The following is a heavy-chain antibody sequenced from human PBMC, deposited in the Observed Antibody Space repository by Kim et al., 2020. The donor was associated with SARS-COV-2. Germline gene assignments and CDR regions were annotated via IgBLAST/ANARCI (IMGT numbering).Heavy chain of an antibody. J-gene: IGHJ4*02. V-gene: IGHV3-7*01. D-gene: IGHD6-19*01. Sequence: GSNTYYACSVKTRFTISRDNAKNSVYLHMSSLRVEDTAIYYCVKGGSAYWGQGTLVTVSS. CDR2: GSNT. CDR3: VKGGSAY.